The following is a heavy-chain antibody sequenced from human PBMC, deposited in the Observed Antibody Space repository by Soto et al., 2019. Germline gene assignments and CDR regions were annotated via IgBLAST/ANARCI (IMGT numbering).Heavy chain of an antibody. CDR1: GYSFTTYA. Sequence: QVQVVQSGAEVKKPGASVKVSCKASGYSFTTYAMHWVRQAPGQGLEWMGWINGGNDNTKYSQKFQGRVTITRDTSANTVYMELVSLLSKHTAIHYRARHLLVPRIFDYSGQGTLVTVSS. CDR3: ARHLLVPRIFDY. V-gene: IGHV1-3*01. D-gene: IGHD2-8*02. CDR2: INGGNDNT. J-gene: IGHJ4*02.